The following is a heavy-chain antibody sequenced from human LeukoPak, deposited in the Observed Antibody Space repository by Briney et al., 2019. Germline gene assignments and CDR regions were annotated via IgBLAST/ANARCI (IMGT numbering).Heavy chain of an antibody. J-gene: IGHJ5*02. CDR2: IYYSGST. D-gene: IGHD6-13*01. CDR1: GGSISSYY. V-gene: IGHV4-59*08. CDR3: ARRGLYSRQGWFDT. Sequence: SETLSLTCTVSGGSISSYYWSWIRQPPGKGLEWIGYIYYSGSTNYNPSLKSRVTISVDTSNNQFSLEHSSVTAADTAVYYCARRGLYSRQGWFDTWGQGTLVTVSS.